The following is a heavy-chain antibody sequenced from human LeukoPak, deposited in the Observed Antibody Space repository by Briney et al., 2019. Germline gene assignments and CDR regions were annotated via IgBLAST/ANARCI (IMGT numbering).Heavy chain of an antibody. CDR3: ARRSIVVPAARIDY. Sequence: PSETLSLTCTVSGGSISSYYWSWIRQPPGKGLEWIGYIYYSGSTNYNPSLKSRVTISVDTSKNQFSLKLSSVTAADTAVYYCARRSIVVPAARIDYWGQGTLVTVSS. CDR2: IYYSGST. CDR1: GGSISSYY. V-gene: IGHV4-59*12. D-gene: IGHD2-2*01. J-gene: IGHJ4*02.